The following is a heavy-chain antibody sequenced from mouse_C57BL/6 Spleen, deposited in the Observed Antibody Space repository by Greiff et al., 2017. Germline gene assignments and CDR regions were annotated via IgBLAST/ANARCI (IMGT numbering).Heavy chain of an antibody. V-gene: IGHV1-39*01. Sequence: EVKLQQSGPELVKPGASVKISCKASGYSFTDYNMNWVKQSNGKSLEWIGVINPNYGTTSYNQKFKGKATLTVDQSSSTAYMQLNSLTSEDSAVYYCARGITGPDYYAMDYWGQGTSVTVSS. D-gene: IGHD4-1*01. CDR1: GYSFTDYN. CDR2: INPNYGTT. J-gene: IGHJ4*01. CDR3: ARGITGPDYYAMDY.